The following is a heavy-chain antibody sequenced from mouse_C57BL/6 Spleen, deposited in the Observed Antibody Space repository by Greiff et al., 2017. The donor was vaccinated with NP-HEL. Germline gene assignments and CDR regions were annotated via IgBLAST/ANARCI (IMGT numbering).Heavy chain of an antibody. Sequence: EVMLVESGEGLVKPGGSLKLSCAASGFTFSSYAMSWVRQTPEKRLEWVAYISSGGDYIYYADTVKGRFTISRDNARNTLYLQMSSLKSEDTAMYYCTREDGLRRAFAYWGQGTLVTVSA. D-gene: IGHD2-4*01. CDR2: ISSGGDYI. CDR3: TREDGLRRAFAY. CDR1: GFTFSSYA. J-gene: IGHJ3*01. V-gene: IGHV5-9-1*02.